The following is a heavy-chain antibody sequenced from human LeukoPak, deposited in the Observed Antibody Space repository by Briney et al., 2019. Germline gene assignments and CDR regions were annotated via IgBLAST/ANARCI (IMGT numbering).Heavy chain of an antibody. CDR1: GFTFSSYG. CDR3: ARGPPPHVIAARPQPQRAFDI. V-gene: IGHV3-66*01. Sequence: GGSLRLSCAASGFTFSSYGMHWVRQAPGKGLEWVSLIYSGGSTYYADSVKGRFTISGDNSKNTLYLQMNSLRAEDTAVYYCARGPPPHVIAARPQPQRAFDIWGQGTMVTVSS. J-gene: IGHJ3*02. CDR2: IYSGGST. D-gene: IGHD6-6*01.